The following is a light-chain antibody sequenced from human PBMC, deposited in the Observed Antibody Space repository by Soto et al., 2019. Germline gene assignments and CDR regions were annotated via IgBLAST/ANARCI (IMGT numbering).Light chain of an antibody. Sequence: EIVLTPSPATLSLSPGERATLSCRASQSVSSYLAWYQQKPGQAPRLLIYDASNRATGIPARFSGSGSGTDFTLTISSLEPEDFAVYYGQQRSNWPPWTVGQGTKVDIK. J-gene: IGKJ1*01. V-gene: IGKV3-11*01. CDR1: QSVSSY. CDR2: DAS. CDR3: QQRSNWPPWT.